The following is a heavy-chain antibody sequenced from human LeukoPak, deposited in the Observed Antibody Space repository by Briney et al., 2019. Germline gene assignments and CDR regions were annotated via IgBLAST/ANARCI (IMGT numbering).Heavy chain of an antibody. Sequence: SETLSLTCTVSGYYISTTYYWGWIRQPPGKGLEWIGSIYHSGTTYYNPSLKSRVTISVDTSNNQFSLRLSSVTAADTAVYYCARQREAAAGANWFDPWGQGTLVTVSS. J-gene: IGHJ5*02. CDR2: IYHSGTT. CDR3: ARQREAAAGANWFDP. CDR1: GYYISTTYY. D-gene: IGHD6-13*01. V-gene: IGHV4-38-2*02.